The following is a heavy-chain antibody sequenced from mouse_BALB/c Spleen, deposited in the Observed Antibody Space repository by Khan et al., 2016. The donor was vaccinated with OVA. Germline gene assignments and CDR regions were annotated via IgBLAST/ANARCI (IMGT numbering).Heavy chain of an antibody. J-gene: IGHJ4*01. CDR1: GYSITRDYA. Sequence: EVQLQESGPGLVKPSQSLSLTCTVTGYSITRDYAWNWFRQFPGNKLEWMAYISNSGSTSYNPSLKSRISITRDTSKNQFFLQLNSVTTEDTATYYCASELGRYYAMDYWGQGTSVTVSS. D-gene: IGHD4-1*01. CDR2: ISNSGST. CDR3: ASELGRYYAMDY. V-gene: IGHV3-2*02.